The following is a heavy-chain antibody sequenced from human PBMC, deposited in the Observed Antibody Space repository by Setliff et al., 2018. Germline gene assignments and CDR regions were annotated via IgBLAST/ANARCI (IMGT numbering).Heavy chain of an antibody. V-gene: IGHV3-21*03. D-gene: IGHD2-15*01. CDR3: ARTAGSSSASGFDY. J-gene: IGHJ4*02. CDR1: GFTFSSYN. Sequence: GGSLRLSCAASGFTFSSYNMNWVRQAPGKGLEWVSSISGSSTYTYYADSVKGRFTISRDNAKDSLYLQMDSLRAEDTAVYYCARTAGSSSASGFDYWGQGTLVTVSS. CDR2: ISGSSTYT.